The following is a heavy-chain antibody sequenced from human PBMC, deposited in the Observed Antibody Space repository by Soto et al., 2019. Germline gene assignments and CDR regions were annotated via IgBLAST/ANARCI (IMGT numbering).Heavy chain of an antibody. J-gene: IGHJ6*02. CDR3: ARGGGTTFYYYYYGMDV. CDR1: GFTFSSYA. V-gene: IGHV3-30-3*01. CDR2: ISYDGSNK. Sequence: QVQLVESGGGVVQPGRSLRLSCAASGFTFSSYAMHWVRQAPGKGLEWVAVISYDGSNKYYADSVKGRFTISRDNSKNTLYLQMNSLRAEDTAVYYCARGGGTTFYYYYYGMDVWGQGTTVTVSS. D-gene: IGHD1-7*01.